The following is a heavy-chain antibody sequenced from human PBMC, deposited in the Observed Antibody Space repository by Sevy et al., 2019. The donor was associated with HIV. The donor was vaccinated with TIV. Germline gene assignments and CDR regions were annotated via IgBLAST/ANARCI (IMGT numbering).Heavy chain of an antibody. J-gene: IGHJ4*02. CDR2: MNPQSGGT. D-gene: IGHD2-8*02. CDR1: GYTFTGHH. Sequence: ASVKVSCKASGYTFTGHHIHWVRQAPGHGLEWMGWMNPQSGGTNYGQKFQGRVIMSRDTSITTVYMELTSLRSDDTAIYYCARHTGFMIDSWGQGTLVTVSS. CDR3: ARHTGFMIDS. V-gene: IGHV1-2*02.